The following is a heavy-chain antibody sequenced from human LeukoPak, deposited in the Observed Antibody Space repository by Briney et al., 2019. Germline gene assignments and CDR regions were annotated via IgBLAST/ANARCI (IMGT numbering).Heavy chain of an antibody. Sequence: GGSLRLSCAASGVNFDIFGMSWVRQVPGKGLEWVSGITWSGGSTGYADFVKGRFTISRDNAKRNLYLQMNSLRVEDTALYYCAMKFSGDYYYMDVWGKGTTVIVSS. CDR2: ITWSGGST. CDR1: GVNFDIFG. V-gene: IGHV3-20*04. D-gene: IGHD3-10*01. J-gene: IGHJ6*03. CDR3: AMKFSGDYYYMDV.